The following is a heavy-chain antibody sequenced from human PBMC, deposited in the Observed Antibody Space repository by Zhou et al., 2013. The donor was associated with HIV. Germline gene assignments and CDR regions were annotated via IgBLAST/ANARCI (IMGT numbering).Heavy chain of an antibody. CDR2: INPSDGTT. J-gene: IGHJ5*02. CDR1: GYTFTKNS. Sequence: QVQLVQSGAEVKKPGASVKVSCKASGYTFTKNSMHWVRQAPGQGLEWMGLINPSDGTTNYAQKFQGRVTMTRDTSTTTVYMEMSSLTSDDTAIYYCARDVKFTSGWYGWIDPWGQGTRVIVSS. D-gene: IGHD6-19*01. V-gene: IGHV1-46*01. CDR3: ARDVKFTSGWYGWIDP.